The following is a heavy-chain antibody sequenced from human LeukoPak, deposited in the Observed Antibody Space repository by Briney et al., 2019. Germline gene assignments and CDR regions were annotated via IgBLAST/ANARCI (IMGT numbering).Heavy chain of an antibody. CDR2: VYYSGSA. J-gene: IGHJ3*02. CDR3: ARDSYCSGGSCRHAFDI. Sequence: PSETLSLTCAVSGGSFSSSSYSWSWIRQPPGKGLEWIGYVYYSGSAYYNPSLKTRFTISVDTSKNQFSLKLTSVTAADTAVYYCARDSYCSGGSCRHAFDIWGQGTMVTVSS. V-gene: IGHV4-30-4*07. CDR1: GGSFSSSSYS. D-gene: IGHD2-15*01.